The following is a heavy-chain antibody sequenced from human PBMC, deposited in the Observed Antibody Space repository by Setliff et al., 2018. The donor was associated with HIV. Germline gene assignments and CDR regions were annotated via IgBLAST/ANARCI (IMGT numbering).Heavy chain of an antibody. D-gene: IGHD5-12*01. J-gene: IGHJ6*02. CDR1: GYTFNNYG. Sequence: ASVKVSCKASGYTFNNYGISWVQQAPGQGLEWVGWFDPNSGGTNFAQKFQGRVTLTRDTSINTAYMELSRLKSDDTAVYYCARAGSGYDSYYYYAMDVWGQGTTVTVSS. V-gene: IGHV1-2*02. CDR2: FDPNSGGT. CDR3: ARAGSGYDSYYYYAMDV.